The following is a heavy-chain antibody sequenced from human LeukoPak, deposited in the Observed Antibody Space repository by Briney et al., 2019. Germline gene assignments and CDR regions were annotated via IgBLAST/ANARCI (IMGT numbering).Heavy chain of an antibody. CDR3: TRNLMDYDVSTGLHHYYMDV. D-gene: IGHD3-9*01. CDR1: GFTFSSYW. V-gene: IGHV3-74*01. Sequence: SGGSLRLSCAASGFTFSSYWMHWVRQAPGKGLVWVSRISGDGRNINYADSVRGRFTISRDNAKNTVYLQMNTLRVEDTAVYYCTRNLMDYDVSTGLHHYYMDVWGQGTTVTVSS. CDR2: ISGDGRNI. J-gene: IGHJ6*02.